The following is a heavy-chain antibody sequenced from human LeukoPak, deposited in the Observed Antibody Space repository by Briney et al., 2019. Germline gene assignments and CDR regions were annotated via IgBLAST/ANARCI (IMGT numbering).Heavy chain of an antibody. CDR3: ARDPFAARGYSGYDFDY. J-gene: IGHJ4*02. Sequence: SETLSLTCTVSGGSISSYYWSWIRQPPGKGLEWIGYIYYSGSTNYNPSLKSRVTISVDRSKNQFSLKLSSVTAADTAVYYCARDPFAARGYSGYDFDYWGQGTLVTVSS. V-gene: IGHV4-59*12. CDR2: IYYSGST. CDR1: GGSISSYY. D-gene: IGHD5-12*01.